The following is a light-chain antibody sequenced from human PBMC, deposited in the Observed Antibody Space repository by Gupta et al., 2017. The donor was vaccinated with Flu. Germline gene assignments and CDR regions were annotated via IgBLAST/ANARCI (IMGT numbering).Light chain of an antibody. CDR2: EVS. CDR3: ISYSNSGTLV. Sequence: QSALTTPASVSGSPGQSITISCTGTINDIAYYNYVSWYQHHPGKAPKLIIYEVSNRPSGISDRFSGSKSGNTASLTISGLQAEDETDYYCISYSNSGTLVFGTGTYVTVL. CDR1: INDIAYYNY. J-gene: IGLJ1*01. V-gene: IGLV2-14*01.